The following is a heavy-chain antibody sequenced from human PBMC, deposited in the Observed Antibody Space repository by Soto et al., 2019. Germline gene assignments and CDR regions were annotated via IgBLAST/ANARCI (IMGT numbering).Heavy chain of an antibody. D-gene: IGHD2-2*01. J-gene: IGHJ6*02. V-gene: IGHV3-30*18. CDR1: GFSISNYG. CDR3: AKSHCSSTSCYPLYYYYYGMDV. CDR2: TSYDETNK. Sequence: QVQLVESGGGVVQPGRSLRLSCAASGFSISNYGMHWARQAPGKGLEWVAVTSYDETNKYYADSVKGRFTISRDSSKSTLYLQMNSLRAEDTAVYFCAKSHCSSTSCYPLYYYYYGMDVWGQGTTVTVSS.